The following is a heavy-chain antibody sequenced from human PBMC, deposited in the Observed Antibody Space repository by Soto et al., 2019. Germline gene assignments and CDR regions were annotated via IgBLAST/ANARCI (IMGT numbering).Heavy chain of an antibody. CDR1: GSTFSTSS. D-gene: IGHD3-3*01. CDR2: IVVGNDNT. J-gene: IGHJ3*02. Sequence: VASVKVSCKASGSTFSTSSVQWVRQARGRRLEWIGWIVVGNDNTNFAQKFQDRVTITRDLSKDAAYMELRSLRFEDTAVYFCAATTHYDFWSGYFDGATFDIWG. V-gene: IGHV1-58*01. CDR3: AATTHYDFWSGYFDGATFDI.